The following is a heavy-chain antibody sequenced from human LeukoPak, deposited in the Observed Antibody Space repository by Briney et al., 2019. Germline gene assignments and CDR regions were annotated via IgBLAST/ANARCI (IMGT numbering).Heavy chain of an antibody. V-gene: IGHV3-7*01. CDR2: IKQDGSQK. J-gene: IGHJ6*03. Sequence: PGGSLRLSCAASEFTFASYWMSWVRQPPEKGLEWVANIKQDGSQKYYVDSLKGRFTISRDNAKNSLYLQMNNLRAEDTAVYYCTRVFYYGSRYYYMDVWGKGTTVTISS. D-gene: IGHD3-10*01. CDR3: TRVFYYGSRYYYMDV. CDR1: EFTFASYW.